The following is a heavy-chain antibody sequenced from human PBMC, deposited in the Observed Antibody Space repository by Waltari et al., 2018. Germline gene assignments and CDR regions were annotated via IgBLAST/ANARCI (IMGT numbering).Heavy chain of an antibody. CDR1: AGPFSGYY. D-gene: IGHD1-26*01. J-gene: IGHJ1*01. Sequence: QVHLQQWGPGLLKPSETLSLPRPVHAGPFSGYYWAWLRQPAGKGPEWIGEINRGGNINLNPSLKSRVIMSVDTSKNQVFLKLTSVTAADTAVYYCARAEQGGSAVGPDFQHWGQGTLVTVSS. CDR3: ARAEQGGSAVGPDFQH. V-gene: IGHV4-34*01. CDR2: INRGGNI.